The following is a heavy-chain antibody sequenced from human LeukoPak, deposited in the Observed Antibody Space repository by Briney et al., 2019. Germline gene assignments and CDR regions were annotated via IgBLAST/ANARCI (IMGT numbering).Heavy chain of an antibody. V-gene: IGHV1-58*01. Sequence: SVKVSCKASGFTFTSSAVQWVRQARGQRLEWIGWIVVGSGNTNYAQKFQERVTITRDMSTSTAYMELSSLRSEDTAMYYCAAVSLGNYYYYYGMDVWGQGTTVTVSS. J-gene: IGHJ6*02. D-gene: IGHD3-16*02. CDR1: GFTFTSSA. CDR2: IVVGSGNT. CDR3: AAVSLGNYYYYYGMDV.